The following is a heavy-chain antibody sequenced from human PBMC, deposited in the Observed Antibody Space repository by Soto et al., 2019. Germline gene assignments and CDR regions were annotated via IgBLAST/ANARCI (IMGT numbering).Heavy chain of an antibody. CDR2: ISWNSGSI. D-gene: IGHD3-10*01. J-gene: IGHJ6*02. CDR3: AKDTPVFDGSGSPNYYYYGMDV. CDR1: GFTFDDYA. V-gene: IGHV3-9*01. Sequence: PGGSLRLSCAASGFTFDDYAMHWVRQAPGKGLEWVSGISWNSGSIGYADSVKGRFTISRDNAKNSLYLQMNSLRAEDTALYYCAKDTPVFDGSGSPNYYYYGMDVWGQGTTVTVPS.